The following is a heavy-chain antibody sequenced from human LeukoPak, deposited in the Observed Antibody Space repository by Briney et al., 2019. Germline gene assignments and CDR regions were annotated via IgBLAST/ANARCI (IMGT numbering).Heavy chain of an antibody. CDR2: IIPIFGTA. CDR3: TIIPNVILFTHYFEY. Sequence: GASVKVSCKASGGTFSGYAISWVRQAPGQGLEWMGGIIPIFGTANYAQKFQGRVTITADEPTRTAYMELTYVRSDDTAVYYCTIIPNVILFTHYFEYWGQGTLVTVSS. D-gene: IGHD2-21*01. CDR1: GGTFSGYA. J-gene: IGHJ4*02. V-gene: IGHV1-69*13.